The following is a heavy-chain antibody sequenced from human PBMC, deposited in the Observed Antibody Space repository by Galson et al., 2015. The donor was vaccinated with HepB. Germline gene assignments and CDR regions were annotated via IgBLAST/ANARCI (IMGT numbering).Heavy chain of an antibody. CDR1: GYTFTSYA. Sequence: SVKVSCKASGYTFTSYAMHWVRQAPGQRLEWMGWINAGNGNTKYSQKFQGRVTITRDTSASTAYMELSSLRSEDTAVYYCATSQYYYDSSGYYYFDYWGQGTLVTVSS. V-gene: IGHV1-3*01. CDR2: INAGNGNT. CDR3: ATSQYYYDSSGYYYFDY. D-gene: IGHD3-22*01. J-gene: IGHJ4*02.